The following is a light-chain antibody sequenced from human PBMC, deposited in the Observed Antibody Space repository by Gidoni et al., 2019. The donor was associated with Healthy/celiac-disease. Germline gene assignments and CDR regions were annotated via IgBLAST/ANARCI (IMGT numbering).Light chain of an antibody. CDR3: QFYDSSLSGLWV. CDR1: SSNIGAGYD. CDR2: GNS. V-gene: IGLV1-40*01. J-gene: IGLJ3*02. Sequence: QSVLTQSPSVSGAPGQRVTISCTGSSSNIGAGYDVHWYQQLPGTAPKLLIYGNSNRPSGVPDRFSGSKSGTSASLAITGLQAEDEADYYCQFYDSSLSGLWVFGGGTKLTVL.